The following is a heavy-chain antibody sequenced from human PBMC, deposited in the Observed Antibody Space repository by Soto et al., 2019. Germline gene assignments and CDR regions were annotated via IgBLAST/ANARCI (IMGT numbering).Heavy chain of an antibody. CDR1: GYTFTSYD. Sequence: ASVKVSCKASGYTFTSYDINWVRQATGQGLEWMGWMNPNSGNTGYAQKFQGRVTMTRNTSISTAYMELSSPRSEDTAVYYCARVTGTKGPYYYYYMDVWGKGTTVTVSS. V-gene: IGHV1-8*01. CDR3: ARVTGTKGPYYYYYMDV. D-gene: IGHD1-7*01. CDR2: MNPNSGNT. J-gene: IGHJ6*03.